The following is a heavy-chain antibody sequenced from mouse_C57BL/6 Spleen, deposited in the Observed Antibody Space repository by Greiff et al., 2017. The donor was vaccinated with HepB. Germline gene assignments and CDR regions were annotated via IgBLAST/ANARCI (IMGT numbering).Heavy chain of an antibody. CDR2: IDPSDSYT. CDR1: GYTFTSYW. J-gene: IGHJ2*01. CDR3: ARRTYCFDY. V-gene: IGHV1-69*01. Sequence: VKLQQPGAELVMPGASVKLSCKASGYTFTSYWMHWVKQRPGQGLEWIGEIDPSDSYTNYNQKFKGKSTLTVDKSSSTAYMQLSSLTSEDSAVYYCARRTYCFDYWGQGTTLTVSS.